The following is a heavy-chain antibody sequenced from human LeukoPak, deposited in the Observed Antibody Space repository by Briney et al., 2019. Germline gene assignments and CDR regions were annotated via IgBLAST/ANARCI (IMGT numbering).Heavy chain of an antibody. Sequence: ASETLSLTCTVSGGSLSSHYWTWTRQPPGKGLEWIAYIYYSGSTNYNPSLKSRVTISLDTSKNQFSLKLRSVTTADTAVYYCARGRYQLDYWGQGTLVTVSS. CDR2: IYYSGST. V-gene: IGHV4-59*11. CDR1: GGSLSSHY. D-gene: IGHD2-2*01. CDR3: ARGRYQLDY. J-gene: IGHJ4*02.